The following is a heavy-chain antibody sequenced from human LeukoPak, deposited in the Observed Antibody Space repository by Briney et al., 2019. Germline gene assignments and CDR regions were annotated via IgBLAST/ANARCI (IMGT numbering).Heavy chain of an antibody. V-gene: IGHV3-23*01. CDR3: AKDSIYGDGKWDIDY. D-gene: IGHD1-26*01. J-gene: IGHJ4*02. CDR2: IVGDGSST. Sequence: GGSLRLSCAASGFNFRMYAMSWVRLAPGKGLEWVSGIVGDGSSTYYADSVKGRFTISKDYSKNTLYLQMNSLSAEDTAMYYCAKDSIYGDGKWDIDYWGQGTLLTVSS. CDR1: GFNFRMYA.